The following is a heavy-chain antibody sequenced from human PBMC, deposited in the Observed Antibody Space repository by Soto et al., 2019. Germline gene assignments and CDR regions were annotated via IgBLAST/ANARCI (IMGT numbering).Heavy chain of an antibody. CDR2: INHSGST. Sequence: TSETLSLTCAVYGGSFSGYYWSWIRQPPGKGLEWIGEINHSGSTNYNPSLKSRVTISVDTSKNQFSLKLSSVTAADTAVYYCARAADFWSGYYDYWGQGTLVTVSS. V-gene: IGHV4-34*01. D-gene: IGHD3-3*01. J-gene: IGHJ4*02. CDR1: GGSFSGYY. CDR3: ARAADFWSGYYDY.